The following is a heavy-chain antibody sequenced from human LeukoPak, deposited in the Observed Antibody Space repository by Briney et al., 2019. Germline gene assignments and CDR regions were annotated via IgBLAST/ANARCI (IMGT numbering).Heavy chain of an antibody. D-gene: IGHD6-6*01. V-gene: IGHV3-7*03. Sequence: GGSLRLSCAVSAFTSSGFWMSWSRQAPGKGLEWVASINSDGSEGYYADVVKGRFTISRDNAKNSLYLQINSLRAEDTAVYYCARSSYSSSSSVWGQWTMVTVSS. CDR1: AFTSSGFW. J-gene: IGHJ3*01. CDR2: INSDGSEG. CDR3: ARSSYSSSSSV.